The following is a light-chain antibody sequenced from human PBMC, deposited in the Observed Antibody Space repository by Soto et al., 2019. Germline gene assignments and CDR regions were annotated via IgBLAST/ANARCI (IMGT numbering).Light chain of an antibody. V-gene: IGLV2-23*02. CDR2: EVS. CDR3: CSYAGSSTFFYV. CDR1: SSDVGSYNL. J-gene: IGLJ1*01. Sequence: QSVLTQPASVSGSPGQSITISCTGTSSDVGSYNLVSWYQQHPGKAPKLMIYEVSKRPSGVSNRFSGSKSGNTASLTISGLQAEDEADYYCCSYAGSSTFFYVFGTGTSSPS.